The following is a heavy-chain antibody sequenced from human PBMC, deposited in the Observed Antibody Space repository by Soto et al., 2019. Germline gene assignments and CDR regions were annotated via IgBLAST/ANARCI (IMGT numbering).Heavy chain of an antibody. Sequence: GESLKISCAASGFTFSSYAMSWVRQAPGKGLEWVSAISGSGGSTYYADSVKGRFTISRDNSKNTLYLQMNSLRAEDTAVYYCAKGAMIVVAAFDIWGQGTMVTVSS. CDR1: GFTFSSYA. CDR2: ISGSGGST. CDR3: AKGAMIVVAAFDI. D-gene: IGHD3-22*01. V-gene: IGHV3-23*01. J-gene: IGHJ3*02.